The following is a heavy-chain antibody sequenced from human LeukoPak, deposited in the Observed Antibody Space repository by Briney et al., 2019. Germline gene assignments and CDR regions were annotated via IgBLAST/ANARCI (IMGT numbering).Heavy chain of an antibody. CDR2: INPNSGGA. D-gene: IGHD4-11*01. Sequence: ASVKVSCKASGYTFTSYGISWVRQAPGQGLEWMGWINPNSGGANYAQKFQGRVTMTRDTSISTAYMELSRLRSDDTAVYYCARGATVSSYYYYYYMDVWGKGTTVTVSS. CDR3: ARGATVSSYYYYYYMDV. V-gene: IGHV1-2*02. CDR1: GYTFTSYG. J-gene: IGHJ6*03.